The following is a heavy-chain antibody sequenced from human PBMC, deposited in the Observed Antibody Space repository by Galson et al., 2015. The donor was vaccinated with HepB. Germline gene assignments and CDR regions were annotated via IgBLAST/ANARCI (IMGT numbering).Heavy chain of an antibody. J-gene: IGHJ4*02. Sequence: SVKVSCKASGYSFTSYYIHWVRQAPGQGLEWLGIISPNTVATSYAQKFQGRVTMTTDTSTSTVYMELSSLRSDDTAVYFCARDRRASRLAHQFDSWGQGTLVTVSS. CDR2: ISPNTVAT. D-gene: IGHD6-25*01. CDR1: GYSFTSYY. CDR3: ARDRRASRLAHQFDS. V-gene: IGHV1-46*03.